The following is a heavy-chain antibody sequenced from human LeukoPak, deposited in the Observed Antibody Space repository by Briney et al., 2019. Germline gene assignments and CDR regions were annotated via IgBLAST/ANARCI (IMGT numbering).Heavy chain of an antibody. D-gene: IGHD3-22*01. CDR1: GSTFNSYY. CDR2: INPSRGST. CDR3: ASGSYYYDSSGLDY. V-gene: IGHV1-46*02. J-gene: IGHJ4*02. Sequence: ASVKVSCTASGSTFNSYYMPWVRQAPGQGLEWMGIINPSRGSTSYAQNFQGRVTLTRDTSTSTVYMELSSLRSEDTAVYYCASGSYYYDSSGLDYWGQGTLVTVSS.